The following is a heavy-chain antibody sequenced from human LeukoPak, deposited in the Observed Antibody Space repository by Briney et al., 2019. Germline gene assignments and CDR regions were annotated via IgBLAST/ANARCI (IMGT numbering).Heavy chain of an antibody. CDR2: ISGSVGST. J-gene: IGHJ4*02. V-gene: IGHV3-23*01. CDR3: AKEGPLPGFGELLAYFDY. Sequence: PGGSLRLSCAASGFTFSSYAMSWVRQAPGKGLEWVSAISGSVGSTYYADSVKGRFTISRDNSKNTLYLQMNSLRAEDTAVYYCAKEGPLPGFGELLAYFDYWGQGTLVTVSS. CDR1: GFTFSSYA. D-gene: IGHD3-10*01.